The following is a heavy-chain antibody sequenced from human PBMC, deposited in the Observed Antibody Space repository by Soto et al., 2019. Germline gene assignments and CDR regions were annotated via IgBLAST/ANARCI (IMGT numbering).Heavy chain of an antibody. V-gene: IGHV5-51*01. CDR3: VRSTSPLYRMEV. CDR2: VYPTDSDT. J-gene: IGHJ6*02. CDR1: EYSFTNYW. D-gene: IGHD1-26*01. Sequence: TVQSLKISCKGSEYSFTNYWMGWVCQTPGKGLEWMGTVYPTDSDTRYSPPFRGQATISADKSITTAYLQWSSLKASDTAISYCVRSTSPLYRMEVWGEGTTVTV.